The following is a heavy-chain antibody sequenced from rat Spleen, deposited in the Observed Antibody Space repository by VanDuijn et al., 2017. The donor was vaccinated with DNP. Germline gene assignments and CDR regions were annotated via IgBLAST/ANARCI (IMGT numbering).Heavy chain of an antibody. CDR1: GLSLTSNS. V-gene: IGHV2-47*01. J-gene: IGHJ2*01. Sequence: QVHQKESGPGLVQPSQSLSLTCTVSGLSLTSNSVSWIRQPPGKGLEWMVVIWSHGGTDYNSAIKSRLSISRDTSKSQVFLKMNSLQTEDTAMYFCARGSAFFDYWGQGVMVTVSS. CDR2: IWSHGGT. D-gene: IGHD3-2*01. CDR3: ARGSAFFDY.